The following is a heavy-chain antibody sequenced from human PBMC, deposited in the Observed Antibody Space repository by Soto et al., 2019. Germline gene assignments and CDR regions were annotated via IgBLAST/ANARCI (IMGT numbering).Heavy chain of an antibody. J-gene: IGHJ6*02. CDR1: GGSLSGYY. Sequence: PSETLSLTCAVYGGSLSGYYWSWIRQPPGKGLEWIGEINHSGSTNYNPSLKSRVTISVDTSKNQSSLNLSSVTAADTAVYYCAGGRGRQQLVMSYYYGMDVWGQGTTVTVSS. D-gene: IGHD6-13*01. CDR2: INHSGST. CDR3: AGGRGRQQLVMSYYYGMDV. V-gene: IGHV4-34*01.